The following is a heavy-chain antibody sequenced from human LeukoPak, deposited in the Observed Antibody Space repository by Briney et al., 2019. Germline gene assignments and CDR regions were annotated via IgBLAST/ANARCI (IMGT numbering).Heavy chain of an antibody. V-gene: IGHV1-18*01. CDR3: ARVVSIAVAGPTDY. CDR2: ISAYNGNT. Sequence: GASVKVSCKASGYTFTSYGISWVRQAPGQGLEWMGWISAYNGNTNYAQKLQGRVTMTTDTSTSTAYMELRSLRSDDTAVYYCARVVSIAVAGPTDYWGQGTLVTVSS. D-gene: IGHD6-19*01. J-gene: IGHJ4*02. CDR1: GYTFTSYG.